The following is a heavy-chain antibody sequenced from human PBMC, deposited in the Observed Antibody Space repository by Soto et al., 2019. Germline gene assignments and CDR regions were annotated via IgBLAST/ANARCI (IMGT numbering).Heavy chain of an antibody. D-gene: IGHD6-13*01. Sequence: SETLSLTCTVSGGSISNYYWSWIRHPPGKGLEWIGYIYYSGSTSYNPSLKSRVTISVDTSKNQFSLKLSSVTAADTAVYYCARGTLQQLVRLTDAFDIWGQGTMVTVSS. V-gene: IGHV4-59*01. J-gene: IGHJ3*02. CDR3: ARGTLQQLVRLTDAFDI. CDR1: GGSISNYY. CDR2: IYYSGST.